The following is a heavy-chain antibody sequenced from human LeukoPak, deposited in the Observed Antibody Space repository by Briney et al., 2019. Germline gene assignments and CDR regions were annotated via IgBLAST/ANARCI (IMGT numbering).Heavy chain of an antibody. CDR1: GYTFTSYG. V-gene: IGHV1-18*04. CDR3: ARDPGGHCSSTSCYPHY. Sequence: ASVKVSCTASGYTFTSYGISWVRQAPGQGLEWMGWISAYNGNTNYAQKLQGRVTMTTDTSTSTAYMELRSLRSDDTAVYYCARDPGGHCSSTSCYPHYWGQGTLVTVSS. D-gene: IGHD2-2*01. J-gene: IGHJ4*02. CDR2: ISAYNGNT.